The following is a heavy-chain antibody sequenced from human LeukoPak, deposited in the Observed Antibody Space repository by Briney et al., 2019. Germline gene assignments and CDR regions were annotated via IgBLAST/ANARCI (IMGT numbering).Heavy chain of an antibody. Sequence: GGSLRLSCAASGFTFSNYNMSWVRQAPGKGLEWFSAISGSGGSTYYADSVKGRFTISRDNAKNSLYLQMNSLRAEDTAVYYCARDLMGIAYRGAFYYWGQGTLVTVSS. D-gene: IGHD6-13*01. CDR1: GFTFSNYN. CDR2: ISGSGGST. J-gene: IGHJ4*02. V-gene: IGHV3-23*01. CDR3: ARDLMGIAYRGAFYY.